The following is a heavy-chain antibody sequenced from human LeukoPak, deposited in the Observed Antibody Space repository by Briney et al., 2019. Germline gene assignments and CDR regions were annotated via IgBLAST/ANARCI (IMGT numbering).Heavy chain of an antibody. CDR1: GGSISSHY. J-gene: IGHJ4*02. V-gene: IGHV4-59*11. CDR2: IYYSGST. CDR3: ASVYYDFWSGYSSYYFDY. D-gene: IGHD3-3*01. Sequence: PSETLSLTCTVSGGSISSHYWSWIRQPPGKGLEWIGYIYYSGSTNYNPSLKSRVTISVDTSKNQFSLKLSSVTAADTAVYYCASVYYDFWSGYSSYYFDYWGQGTLVTVSS.